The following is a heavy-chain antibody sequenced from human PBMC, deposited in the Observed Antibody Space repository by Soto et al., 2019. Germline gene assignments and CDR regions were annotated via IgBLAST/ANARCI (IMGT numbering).Heavy chain of an antibody. CDR1: SAPVSSSTYT. CDR2: IYYSGST. Sequence: SETLSLTYTVSSAPVSSSTYTWGWIRQPPGKGLEWIGSIYYSGSTNYNPSLQSRVTISVDTSKNQFSLKLSSVTAADTAVYYCARDRNGKGYYGMDVWGQGTTVTVSS. V-gene: IGHV4-39*07. J-gene: IGHJ6*02. CDR3: ARDRNGKGYYGMDV.